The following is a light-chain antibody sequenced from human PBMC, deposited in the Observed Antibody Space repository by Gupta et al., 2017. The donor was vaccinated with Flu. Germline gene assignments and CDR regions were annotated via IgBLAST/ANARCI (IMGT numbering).Light chain of an antibody. CDR3: QSVDSNGGYV. CDR2: KDS. CDR1: AFPSQY. V-gene: IGLV3-25*03. J-gene: IGLJ1*01. Sequence: PGPTARITCSGNAFPSQYAYWYQQKPGQAPVMVVFKDSQRPSGIPGRFSGSSSGATATLTISGIQAEDEADYYCQSVDSNGGYVFGTGTKVTVL.